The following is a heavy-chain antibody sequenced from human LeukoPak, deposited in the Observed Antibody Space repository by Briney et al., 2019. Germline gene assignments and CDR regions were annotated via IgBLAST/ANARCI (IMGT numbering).Heavy chain of an antibody. CDR3: ARAPPAPTVTGTLDI. J-gene: IGHJ3*02. D-gene: IGHD4-17*01. V-gene: IGHV3-30-3*01. CDR1: GFTFSGYP. CDR2: ISYDGSNK. Sequence: PGGSLRLSCAASGFTFSGYPIHWVRQAPGKGLEWVAVISYDGSNKYYADSVKGRFTISRDNSKNTLYLQMNSLRAEDTAVYYCARAPPAPTVTGTLDIWGQGTMVTVSS.